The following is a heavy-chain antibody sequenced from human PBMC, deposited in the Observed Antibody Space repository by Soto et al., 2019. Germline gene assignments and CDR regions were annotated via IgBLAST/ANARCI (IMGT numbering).Heavy chain of an antibody. CDR1: GGTFSSYA. V-gene: IGHV1-69*06. CDR3: ARLSLLGASYCSSTSCYTSYYYGMDV. CDR2: IIPIFGTA. Sequence: ASVKVSCKASGGTFSSYAISWVRQAPGQGLEWMGGIIPIFGTANYAQKFQGRVTITADKSTSTAYMELSSLRSEDTAVYYCARLSLLGASYCSSTSCYTSYYYGMDVWG. J-gene: IGHJ6*02. D-gene: IGHD2-2*02.